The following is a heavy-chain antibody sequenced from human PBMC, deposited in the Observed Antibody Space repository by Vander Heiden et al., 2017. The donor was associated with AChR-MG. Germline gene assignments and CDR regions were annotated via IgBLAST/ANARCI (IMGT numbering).Heavy chain of an antibody. D-gene: IGHD5-12*01. CDR2: IDPSDSYT. CDR1: GYTFTTYW. Sequence: EVQLVQSGAEVKKPGESLRISCEGSGYTFTTYWISWVRQMPGKGLEWMGKIDPSDSYTNYSPSLQGHVTISTDKSISTAYLQWSSLMASDSAMYYCARLRGGVATTGPDLWGQGTLVTVSS. J-gene: IGHJ5*02. CDR3: ARLRGGVATTGPDL. V-gene: IGHV5-10-1*03.